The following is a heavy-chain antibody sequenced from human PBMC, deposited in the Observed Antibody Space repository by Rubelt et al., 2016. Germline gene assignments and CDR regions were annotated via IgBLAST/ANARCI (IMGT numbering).Heavy chain of an antibody. CDR2: INHSGST. CDR3: ARLRQLWVTRYWYFDL. V-gene: IGHV4-34*01. D-gene: IGHD5-18*01. CDR1: GGSFSGYY. Sequence: QVQLQQWGAGLLKPSETLSLTCAVYGGSFSGYYWSWIRQPPGKGLEWIGEINHSGSTNYNPSLKSRVTISVDTSKNQFSLKLSSVTAADTAVYYCARLRQLWVTRYWYFDLWGRGTLVTVSS. J-gene: IGHJ2*01.